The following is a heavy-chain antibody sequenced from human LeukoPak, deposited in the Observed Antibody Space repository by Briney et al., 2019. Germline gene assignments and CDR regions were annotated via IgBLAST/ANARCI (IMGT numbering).Heavy chain of an antibody. CDR1: GGSFSDYY. V-gene: IGHV4-34*01. J-gene: IGHJ4*02. D-gene: IGHD6-6*01. CDR3: AKTPTALVRGGYYFDS. Sequence: SETLSLTCAVYGGSFSDYYWNWIRQPPGKGLEWIGEINHSGSTNYNPSLKTRVSISVDTSKNQFSLKLNSVTAADRAVYFCAKTPTALVRGGYYFDSWGQGTLVTVSS. CDR2: INHSGST.